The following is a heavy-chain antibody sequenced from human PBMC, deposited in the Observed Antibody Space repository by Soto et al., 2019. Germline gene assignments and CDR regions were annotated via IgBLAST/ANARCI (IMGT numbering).Heavy chain of an antibody. CDR2: ISYDGSNK. CDR1: GFTFSSYA. D-gene: IGHD3-22*01. V-gene: IGHV3-30-3*01. Sequence: SLRLSCAASGFTFSSYAMHWVRQAPGKGLEWVAVISYDGSNKYYADSVKGRFTISRDNSKNTLYLQMNSLRAEDTAVYYCARDPGPYYYDSSGYYHGSSFDYWGQGTLVTVSS. J-gene: IGHJ4*02. CDR3: ARDPGPYYYDSSGYYHGSSFDY.